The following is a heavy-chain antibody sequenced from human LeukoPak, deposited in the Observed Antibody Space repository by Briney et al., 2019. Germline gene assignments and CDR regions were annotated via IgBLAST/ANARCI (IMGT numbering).Heavy chain of an antibody. D-gene: IGHD3-3*01. V-gene: IGHV3-64*01. CDR2: ISSNGGST. Sequence: GGSLRLSCAASGFTFSSYAMHWVRQAPGKGLEYVSAISSNGGSTYYANSVKGRFTISRDNSKNTLYLQMGSLRAEDMAVYYCARAGYDFRSGYHRDYYYMDVWGKGTTVTVSS. J-gene: IGHJ6*03. CDR3: ARAGYDFRSGYHRDYYYMDV. CDR1: GFTFSSYA.